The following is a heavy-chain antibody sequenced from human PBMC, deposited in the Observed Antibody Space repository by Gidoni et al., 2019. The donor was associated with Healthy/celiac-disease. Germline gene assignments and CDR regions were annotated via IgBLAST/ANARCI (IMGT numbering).Heavy chain of an antibody. Sequence: QVQLQESGPGLVKPSETLSLTCTVSGGSVSSGSYYWSWIRQPPGKGLEWIGYIYYSGSTNYNPSLKSRVTISVDTSKNQFSLKLSSVTAADTAVYYCARAPTIFGVVILDRAGFDPWGQGTLVTVSS. J-gene: IGHJ5*02. V-gene: IGHV4-61*01. D-gene: IGHD3-3*01. CDR1: GGSVSSGSYY. CDR3: ARAPTIFGVVILDRAGFDP. CDR2: IYYSGST.